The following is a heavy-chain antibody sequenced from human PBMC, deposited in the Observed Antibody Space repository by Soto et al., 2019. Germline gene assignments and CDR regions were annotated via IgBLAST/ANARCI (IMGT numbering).Heavy chain of an antibody. D-gene: IGHD4-17*01. V-gene: IGHV3-33*01. Sequence: QVQLVESGGGVVQPGRSLRLSCAASGFTFSSYGMHWVRQAPGKGLEWVAVIWYDGSNKYYADSVKGRFTISRDNSKNTLYLQMNSLRAEDTAVYYCARRGDYCDFFDYWGQGTLATVSS. CDR2: IWYDGSNK. J-gene: IGHJ4*02. CDR1: GFTFSSYG. CDR3: ARRGDYCDFFDY.